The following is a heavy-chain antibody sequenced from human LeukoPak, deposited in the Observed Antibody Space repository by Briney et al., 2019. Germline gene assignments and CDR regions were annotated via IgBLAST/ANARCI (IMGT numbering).Heavy chain of an antibody. V-gene: IGHV4-59*08. D-gene: IGHD2-21*02. CDR3: ARRGGDSPGAFDI. CDR1: GGSISSYY. J-gene: IGHJ3*02. Sequence: PSETLSLTCTVSGGSISSYYWSWIRQPPGKGLEWIGYIYYSGSTNYNPSLKSRVTISVDTSKSQFSLKLSSVTAADTAVYYCARRGGDSPGAFDIWGQGTMVTVSS. CDR2: IYYSGST.